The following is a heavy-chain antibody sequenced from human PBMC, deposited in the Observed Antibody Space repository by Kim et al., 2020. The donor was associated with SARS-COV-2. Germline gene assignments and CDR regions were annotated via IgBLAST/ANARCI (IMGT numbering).Heavy chain of an antibody. J-gene: IGHJ4*02. V-gene: IGHV3-23*01. CDR2: ISGSGGST. D-gene: IGHD2-2*01. Sequence: GGSLRLSCAASGFTFSSYAMSWVRQAPGKGLEWVSAISGSGGSTYYADSVKGRFTISRDNSKNTLYLQMNSLRAEDTAVYYCAKGYCSSTSCYYFDYWGQGTLVTVSS. CDR3: AKGYCSSTSCYYFDY. CDR1: GFTFSSYA.